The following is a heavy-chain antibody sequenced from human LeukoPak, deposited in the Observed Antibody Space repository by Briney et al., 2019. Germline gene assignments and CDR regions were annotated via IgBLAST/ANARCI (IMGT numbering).Heavy chain of an antibody. CDR3: AREGVVGAYGHFDY. V-gene: IGHV4-34*01. CDR2: INHSGST. Sequence: PSETLSLTCAVYGGSFGGNYWSWIRQPPGKGLEWIGEINHSGSTNYNPSLKSRVTISVDTSKNQFSLKLSSVTAADTAVYYCAREGVVGAYGHFDYWGQGTLVTVSS. J-gene: IGHJ4*02. D-gene: IGHD2-15*01. CDR1: GGSFGGNY.